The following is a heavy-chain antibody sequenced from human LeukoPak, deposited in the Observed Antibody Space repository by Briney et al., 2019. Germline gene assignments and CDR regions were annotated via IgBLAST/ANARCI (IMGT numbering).Heavy chain of an antibody. CDR2: INHSGST. D-gene: IGHD6-19*01. V-gene: IGHV4-34*01. CDR3: ARATPGIAVAGKVADY. Sequence: SETLSLTCAVDGGSFSGYYWSWIRPPPGKGQEWIGEINHSGSTNYNPSLKSRVTISVDTSKNQFSLKLSSVTAADTAVYYCARATPGIAVAGKVADYWGQGTLVTVSS. J-gene: IGHJ4*02. CDR1: GGSFSGYY.